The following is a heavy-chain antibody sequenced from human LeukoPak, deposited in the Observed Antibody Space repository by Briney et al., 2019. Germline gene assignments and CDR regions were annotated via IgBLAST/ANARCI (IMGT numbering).Heavy chain of an antibody. Sequence: GGSLRLSCAASGFTFSSYGMHWVRQAPGKGLEWVAFIRYDGSNKYYADSVKGRFTISRDNSKNTLYLQMNSLRAEDTAVYSGAKDRGGSMVHGGSFDYWGQGNLVTVSS. CDR2: IRYDGSNK. CDR1: GFTFSSYG. CDR3: AKDRGGSMVHGGSFDY. V-gene: IGHV3-30*02. J-gene: IGHJ4*02. D-gene: IGHD3-10*01.